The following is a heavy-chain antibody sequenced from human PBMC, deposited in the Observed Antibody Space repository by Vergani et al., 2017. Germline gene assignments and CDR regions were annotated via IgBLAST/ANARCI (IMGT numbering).Heavy chain of an antibody. Sequence: QVQLVQSGAEVKKPGASVKVSCKASGYTSTSYGISWVRQAPGQGLEWMGWISAYNGNTNYAQKLQGRVTITTDTSTSPAYMELRSLRSDDTAVYYCARSTNYCSSTSCYTGNYWGQGTLVTVSS. D-gene: IGHD2-2*02. CDR1: GYTSTSYG. CDR3: ARSTNYCSSTSCYTGNY. J-gene: IGHJ4*02. V-gene: IGHV1-18*01. CDR2: ISAYNGNT.